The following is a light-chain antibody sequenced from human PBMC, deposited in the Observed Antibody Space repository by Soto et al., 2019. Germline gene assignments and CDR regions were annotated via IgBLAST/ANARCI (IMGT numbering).Light chain of an antibody. Sequence: QSVLTQPASVSGSPGQSITISCTGSSSDIGDYDYVSWYQQHPGKAPKVLISEVSNRPSGVSNRFSGSKSGNTASLTISGLQAGDEADYYCNSYATGNTRVFGTGTKVTVL. CDR3: NSYATGNTRV. CDR1: SSDIGDYDY. CDR2: EVS. J-gene: IGLJ1*01. V-gene: IGLV2-14*01.